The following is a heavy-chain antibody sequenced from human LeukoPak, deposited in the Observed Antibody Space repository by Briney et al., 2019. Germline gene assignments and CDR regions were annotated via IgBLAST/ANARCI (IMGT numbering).Heavy chain of an antibody. CDR2: IRSKANSYAT. D-gene: IGHD3-10*01. CDR1: GFTFSGSA. CDR3: TRVDYGSGSSFDP. J-gene: IGHJ5*02. V-gene: IGHV3-73*01. Sequence: GGSLRLSCAASGFTFSGSAMHWVRQASGKGLEWVGRIRSKANSYATAYAASLKGRFTISREDSKNTAYLQMNSLKTEDTAVYYCTRVDYGSGSSFDPWGQGTLVTVSS.